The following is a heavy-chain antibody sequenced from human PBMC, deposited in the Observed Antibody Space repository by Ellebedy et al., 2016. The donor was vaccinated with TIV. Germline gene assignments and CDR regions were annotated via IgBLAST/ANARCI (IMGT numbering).Heavy chain of an antibody. CDR2: IGSSAYTT. CDR3: AKDVRYTTGWGGALDI. CDR1: GFNFGGHA. D-gene: IGHD2-8*02. Sequence: PGGSLRLSCAASGFNFGGHAMKWVRQAPGKGLEWVSSIGSSAYTTHYADSVKGRFTISRDNSRNTLYLQRNSLRGEDTAVYFCAKDVRYTTGWGGALDIWGQGAMVTVSS. V-gene: IGHV3-23*01. J-gene: IGHJ3*02.